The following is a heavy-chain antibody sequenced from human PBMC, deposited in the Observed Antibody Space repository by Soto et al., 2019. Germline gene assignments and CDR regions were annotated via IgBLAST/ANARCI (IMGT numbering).Heavy chain of an antibody. CDR1: GYSFTSYW. CDR2: IYPGDSDT. CDR3: ARQPYYGDYEDDYYYYMDV. Sequence: PGESLKISCKGSGYSFTSYWIGWVRQMPGKGLEWMGIIYPGDSDTRYSPSFQGQVTISADKSISTAYLQWSSLKASDTAMYYCARQPYYGDYEDDYYYYMDVWGKGTTVTSP. J-gene: IGHJ6*03. D-gene: IGHD4-17*01. V-gene: IGHV5-51*01.